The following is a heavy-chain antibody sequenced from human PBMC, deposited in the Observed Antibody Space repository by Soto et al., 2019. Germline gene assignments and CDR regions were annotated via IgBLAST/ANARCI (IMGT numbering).Heavy chain of an antibody. Sequence: QVQLVESGGGVVQPGRSLRLSCAASGFTFSSYAMHWVRQAPGKGLEWVAVISYDGSNKYYADSVKGRFTISRDNSKNTLYLQMNSLRAEDTAVYYCAREYYGGNSGWSDLWGQGTLVTVSS. D-gene: IGHD4-17*01. V-gene: IGHV3-30-3*01. J-gene: IGHJ5*02. CDR3: AREYYGGNSGWSDL. CDR1: GFTFSSYA. CDR2: ISYDGSNK.